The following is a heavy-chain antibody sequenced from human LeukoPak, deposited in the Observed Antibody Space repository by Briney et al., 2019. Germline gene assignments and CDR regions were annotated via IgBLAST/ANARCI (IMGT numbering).Heavy chain of an antibody. CDR3: AKDHPRQGVTAHTPFDY. CDR2: ISGSGGST. J-gene: IGHJ4*02. D-gene: IGHD2-15*01. V-gene: IGHV3-23*01. Sequence: GGSLRLSCAASGFTASSNYMSWVRQAPGKGLEWVSAISGSGGSTYYPDSVEGRFTISRDNSKNTLYLQMNSLRAEDTAIYYCAKDHPRQGVTAHTPFDYWGQGTLVTVSS. CDR1: GFTASSNY.